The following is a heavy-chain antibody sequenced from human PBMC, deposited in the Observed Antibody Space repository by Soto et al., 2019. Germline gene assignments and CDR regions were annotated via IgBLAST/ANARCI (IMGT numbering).Heavy chain of an antibody. Sequence: QVQLQASGPRLVTPSETLSLTCTVSGASIGASYWSWIRQSPGKGLEWMGYIFYSGSTNYSPSLNSRVSMTVDSSKNQVALTLSSVTAADTAVYYCARVSTVTTLDYWGQGLLVTVSS. V-gene: IGHV4-59*01. CDR3: ARVSTVTTLDY. CDR1: GASIGASY. J-gene: IGHJ4*01. D-gene: IGHD4-17*01. CDR2: IFYSGST.